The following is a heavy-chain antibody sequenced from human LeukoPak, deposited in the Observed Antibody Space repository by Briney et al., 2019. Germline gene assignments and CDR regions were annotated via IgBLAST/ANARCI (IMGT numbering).Heavy chain of an antibody. CDR3: ARELPRQWLRFGTFDY. Sequence: SESLSLTWAVYGGSFSGSYWSWIRQPPGKWLEWIGEIKHSGSANYNPSLKSRVTISVDTSKNQFSLKLSSVTAADTAVYYCARELPRQWLRFGTFDYWGQGTLVTVSS. CDR1: GGSFSGSY. J-gene: IGHJ4*02. CDR2: IKHSGSA. V-gene: IGHV4-34*01. D-gene: IGHD5-12*01.